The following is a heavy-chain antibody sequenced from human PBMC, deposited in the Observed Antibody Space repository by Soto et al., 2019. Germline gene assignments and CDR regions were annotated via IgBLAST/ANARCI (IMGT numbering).Heavy chain of an antibody. Sequence: TSETLSLTCTVSGGSISSGGYYWSWIRQHPGKGLEWIGYIYYSGSTYYNPSLKSRVTISVDTSKNQFSLKLSSVTAADTAVYYCARLVVIDDYFDYWGQGTLVTVSS. CDR2: IYYSGST. CDR3: ARLVVIDDYFDY. CDR1: GGSISSGGYY. J-gene: IGHJ4*02. D-gene: IGHD2-21*01. V-gene: IGHV4-31*03.